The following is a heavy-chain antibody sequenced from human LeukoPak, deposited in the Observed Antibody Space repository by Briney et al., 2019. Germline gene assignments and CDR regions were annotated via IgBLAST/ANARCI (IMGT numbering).Heavy chain of an antibody. CDR3: ACLWFGEEILDY. CDR2: INHSGST. CDR1: GGSFSDYY. D-gene: IGHD3-10*01. J-gene: IGHJ4*02. Sequence: SETLSLTCAVYGGSFSDYYWSWIRQPPGKGLEWIGEINHSGSTNCNPSLKSRVTISLDTSKNQFSLKLSSVTAADTAVHYCACLWFGEEILDYWGQGTPVTVSS. V-gene: IGHV4-34*01.